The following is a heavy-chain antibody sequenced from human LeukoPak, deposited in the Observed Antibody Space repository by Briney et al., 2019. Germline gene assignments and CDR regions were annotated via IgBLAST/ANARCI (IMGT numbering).Heavy chain of an antibody. CDR2: ISSSSSYI. V-gene: IGHV3-21*01. CDR1: GFTFSSYS. D-gene: IGHD2-21*02. Sequence: GGSLRLSCAASGFTFSSYSMNWVRQAPGKGLEWVSSISSSSSYIYYADSVKGRFTISRDNAKNSLYLQMNSLRAEDTAVYYCARDGRPYCGGDCLGYGMDVWGQGTTVTVFS. CDR3: ARDGRPYCGGDCLGYGMDV. J-gene: IGHJ6*02.